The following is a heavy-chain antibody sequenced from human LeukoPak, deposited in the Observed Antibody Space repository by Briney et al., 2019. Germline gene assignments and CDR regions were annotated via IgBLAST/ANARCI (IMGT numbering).Heavy chain of an antibody. CDR2: TYYSGST. J-gene: IGHJ3*02. Sequence: SETLSLTCTVSGGSISSYYWSWIRQPPGKGLEWIGYTYYSGSTNYNPSLKSRVTISVDTSKNQFSLKLSSVTAADTAVYYCARVVAEDAFDIWGQGTMVTVSS. CDR1: GGSISSYY. V-gene: IGHV4-59*01. D-gene: IGHD5-12*01. CDR3: ARVVAEDAFDI.